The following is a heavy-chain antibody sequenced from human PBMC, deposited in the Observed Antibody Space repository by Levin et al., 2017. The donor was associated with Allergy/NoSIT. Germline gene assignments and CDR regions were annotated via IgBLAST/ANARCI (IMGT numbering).Heavy chain of an antibody. V-gene: IGHV3-23*01. CDR3: AKHSGSYRKLFDY. Sequence: SCAASGFTFSSYAMSWVRQAPGKGLEWVSAISGSGGSTYYADSVKGRFTISRDNSKNTLYLQMNSLRAEDTAVYYCAKHSGSYRKLFDYWGQGTLVTVSS. CDR2: ISGSGGST. J-gene: IGHJ4*02. D-gene: IGHD1-26*01. CDR1: GFTFSSYA.